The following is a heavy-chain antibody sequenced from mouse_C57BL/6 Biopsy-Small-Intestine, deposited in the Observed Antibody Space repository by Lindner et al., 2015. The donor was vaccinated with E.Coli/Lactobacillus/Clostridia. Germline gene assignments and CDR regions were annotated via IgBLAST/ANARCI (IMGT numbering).Heavy chain of an antibody. D-gene: IGHD3-1*01. CDR1: GGSFTNYA. J-gene: IGHJ1*01. V-gene: IGHV1-74*01. CDR3: AKDPGSGYGFGYNGLGV. CDR2: IIPIINIG. Sequence: SVKVSCKVSGGSFTNYAISWVRQAPGQGLEWMGRIIPIINIGDYAHKFQAKVSISADRSTSTAYMELSSLRSDDTAIYFCAKDPGSGYGFGYNGLGVWGQGTTVTVSS.